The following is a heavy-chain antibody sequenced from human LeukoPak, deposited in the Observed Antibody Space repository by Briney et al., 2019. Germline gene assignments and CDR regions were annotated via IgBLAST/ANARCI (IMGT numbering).Heavy chain of an antibody. V-gene: IGHV4-4*02. CDR3: ARRPHDYYDSPGYFDY. Sequence: TGTLSLTCAVSGGSISSSNWWSWVRQPPGKGLEWIGEIYHSGSTNYNPSLKSRVTISVDKSKNQFSLELSSVTAADTAVYYCARRPHDYYDSPGYFDYWGQGTLVTVSS. CDR2: IYHSGST. J-gene: IGHJ4*02. CDR1: GGSISSSNW. D-gene: IGHD3-22*01.